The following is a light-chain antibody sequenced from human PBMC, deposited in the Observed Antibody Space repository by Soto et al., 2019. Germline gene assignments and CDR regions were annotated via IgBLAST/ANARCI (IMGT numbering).Light chain of an antibody. CDR1: SSDVGGYNY. CDR3: FTYGGSYNYV. Sequence: QSALTQPRSVSGSPGQSVTISCTGTSSDVGGYNYVSWYQQLPGKAPKLMIYDVSERPSGVPDRFSGSKSGNTASLTISGLQAEDEADYYCFTYGGSYNYVFGTGTKLTVL. CDR2: DVS. J-gene: IGLJ1*01. V-gene: IGLV2-11*01.